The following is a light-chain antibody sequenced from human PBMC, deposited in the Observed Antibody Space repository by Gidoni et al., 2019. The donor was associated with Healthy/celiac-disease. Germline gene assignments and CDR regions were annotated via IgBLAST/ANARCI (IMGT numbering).Light chain of an antibody. CDR2: AAS. V-gene: IGKV1-9*01. CDR1: QGISSY. CDR3: QQLNSYPGFT. J-gene: IGKJ3*01. Sequence: DIQLTQSPSFLSASVGDRVTITCRASQGISSYLAWYQQKPGKAPKLLIYAASTLQSGVPSRFSGSGSGTEFTLTISSLQPEDFATYYCQQLNSYPGFTFGPXTKVDIK.